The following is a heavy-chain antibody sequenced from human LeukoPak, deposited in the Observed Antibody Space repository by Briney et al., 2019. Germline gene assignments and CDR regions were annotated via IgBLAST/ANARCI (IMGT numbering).Heavy chain of an antibody. CDR3: AKGQGYNYGDSIDY. D-gene: IGHD5-18*01. CDR2: INGGGSS. Sequence: GGSLRLSCAASGFTFNNYAMTWVRQAPGKGLEWVSVINGGGSSYYADSVKGRFTVSRDNSKNTLSLQMNSLRDEDTAVYYCAKGQGYNYGDSIDYWGQRTLVTVSS. CDR1: GFTFNNYA. V-gene: IGHV3-23*01. J-gene: IGHJ4*02.